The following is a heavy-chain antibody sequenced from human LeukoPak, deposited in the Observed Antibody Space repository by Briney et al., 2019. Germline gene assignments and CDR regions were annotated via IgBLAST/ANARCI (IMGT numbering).Heavy chain of an antibody. J-gene: IGHJ4*02. CDR3: ARDIVVVTAILDY. D-gene: IGHD2-21*02. CDR2: IKQDGSEK. Sequence: GGSLRLSCAASGFTFSSYWMSWVRQAPGKGLEWVANIKQDGSEKYYVDSVKGRFTISRDNAKNSLYLQMNSLRAEDTAVYYCARDIVVVTAILDYWGQGTLVTVSS. CDR1: GFTFSSYW. V-gene: IGHV3-7*01.